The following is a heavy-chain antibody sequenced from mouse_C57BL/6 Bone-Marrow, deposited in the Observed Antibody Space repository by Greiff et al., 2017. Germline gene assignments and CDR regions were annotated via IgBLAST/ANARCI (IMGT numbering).Heavy chain of an antibody. CDR1: GFNIKDYY. V-gene: IGHV14-2*01. CDR3: TRSLIYYGTNY. D-gene: IGHD1-1*01. Sequence: EVQLQQSGAELVKPGASVKLSCTASGFNIKDYYIHWVKQRTEQGLEWIGRIDPEDGETKYAPKFQDKATITADSSSTTAYLQLNSLTSEDTAVYYCTRSLIYYGTNYWGQGTTLTVSS. J-gene: IGHJ2*01. CDR2: IDPEDGET.